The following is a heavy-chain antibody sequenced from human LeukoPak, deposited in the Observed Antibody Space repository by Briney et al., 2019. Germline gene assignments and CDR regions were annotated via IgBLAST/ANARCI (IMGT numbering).Heavy chain of an antibody. CDR2: ISRSGSTK. J-gene: IGHJ4*02. V-gene: IGHV3-11*01. CDR3: ARDPALTGGDY. CDR1: GFTFSDYN. D-gene: IGHD7-27*01. Sequence: GGSLRLSCAASGFTFSDYNMRWIRQTPGKGLEWVSSISRSGSTKYYADSVKGRFTISRDNAKNSLFLQMNSLRAEDTAVYYCARDPALTGGDYWGQGTLVTVSS.